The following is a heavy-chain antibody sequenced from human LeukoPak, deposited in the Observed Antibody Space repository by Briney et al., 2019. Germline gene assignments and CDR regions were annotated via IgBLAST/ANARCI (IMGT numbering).Heavy chain of an antibody. Sequence: GGSLRLFCAASGFTFSNYWMHWVRQAPGQGLVGVSRISSDGSRTNYADSVKGRFTISRDNAKNTLYLQMNSLRPEDTAVYYCATGGSYEESDYWGQGTLVTVSS. J-gene: IGHJ4*02. CDR1: GFTFSNYW. CDR2: ISSDGSRT. D-gene: IGHD1-26*01. V-gene: IGHV3-74*01. CDR3: ATGGSYEESDY.